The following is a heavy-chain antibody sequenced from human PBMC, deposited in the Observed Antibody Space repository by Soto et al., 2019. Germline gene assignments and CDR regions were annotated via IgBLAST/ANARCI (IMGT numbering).Heavy chain of an antibody. V-gene: IGHV4-59*01. CDR3: ARDNGVYGDYAFDI. D-gene: IGHD4-17*01. CDR1: GGSISSYY. CDR2: IYYSGST. J-gene: IGHJ3*02. Sequence: ASETLSLTCTVSGGSISSYYWSWIRQPPGKGLEWIGYIYYSGSTNYNPSLKSRVTISVDTSKNQFSLKLSSVTAADTAVYYCARDNGVYGDYAFDIWGQGPMVTVSS.